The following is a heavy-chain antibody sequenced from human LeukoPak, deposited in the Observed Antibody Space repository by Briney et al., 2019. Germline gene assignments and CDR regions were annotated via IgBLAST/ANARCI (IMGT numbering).Heavy chain of an antibody. D-gene: IGHD3-10*01. CDR2: IYSSGST. CDR1: GDSISSGDYG. V-gene: IGHV4-30-4*01. J-gene: IGHJ3*02. Sequence: SQTLSLTCSVSGDSISSGDYGWSWIRQPPGKGLEWIGYIYSSGSTYYNPSLKSRVTISVDTSKNQFSLKLSSVTAADTAVYYCARDGNAMVRGYAFEIWGQGTLVTVSS. CDR3: ARDGNAMVRGYAFEI.